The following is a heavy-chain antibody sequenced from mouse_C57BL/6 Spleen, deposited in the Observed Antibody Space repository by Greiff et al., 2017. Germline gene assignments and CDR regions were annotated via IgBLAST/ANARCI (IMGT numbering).Heavy chain of an antibody. CDR2: IYPGSGNT. D-gene: IGHD2-2*01. V-gene: IGHV1-76*01. CDR3: ARFGYGGFAY. CDR1: GYTFTDYY. Sequence: VQLQQSGAELVRPGASVKLSCKASGYTFTDYYINWVKQRPGQGLEWIARIYPGSGNTYYNEKFKGKATLTAEKSSSTAYMQLSSLTSEDSAVXFCARFGYGGFAYGGQGPLVTVSA. J-gene: IGHJ3*01.